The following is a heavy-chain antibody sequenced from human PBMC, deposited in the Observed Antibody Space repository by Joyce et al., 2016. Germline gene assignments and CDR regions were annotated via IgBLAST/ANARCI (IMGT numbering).Heavy chain of an antibody. CDR2: ITNDGNKK. J-gene: IGHJ4*02. CDR3: AKRYDYVDY. V-gene: IGHV3-30*18. D-gene: IGHD3-16*01. Sequence: QVQLVESGGGVVQPGRSLRLSWAASGFTFSNYGMHWVRQAPGKGLGWVAVITNDGNKKYYAGSVKGRFTISRDNSKNTLYLQMNSRRAEDTAVYYCAKRYDYVDYWGQGTLVTVSS. CDR1: GFTFSNYG.